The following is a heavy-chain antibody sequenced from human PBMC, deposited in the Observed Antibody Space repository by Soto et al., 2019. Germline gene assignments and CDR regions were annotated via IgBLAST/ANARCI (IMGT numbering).Heavy chain of an antibody. Sequence: QVQLVESGGGVVQPGGSLRLSCAVSGFTFSSYGMHWVRQAPGKGLDWVAVIRYDGSDKYYGDSVKGRFTISRDDSKNMLYLQMNSLRADDTAVYYRARESLAATDYWGQGTLVTVSS. J-gene: IGHJ4*02. CDR3: ARESLAATDY. CDR1: GFTFSSYG. D-gene: IGHD6-6*01. CDR2: IRYDGSDK. V-gene: IGHV3-33*01.